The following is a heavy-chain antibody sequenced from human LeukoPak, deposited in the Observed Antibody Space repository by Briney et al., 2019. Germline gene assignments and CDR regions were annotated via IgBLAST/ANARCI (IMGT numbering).Heavy chain of an antibody. D-gene: IGHD1-26*01. CDR3: AKGGSGRYYYYGMDV. Sequence: GGSLRLSCAASGFSFSGYGMHWVRQAPGKGLEWVAVISYDGSNKYYADSVKGRFTISRDNPKNTLYLQMSSLRAEDTAVYYCAKGGSGRYYYYGMDVWGQGTTVTVSS. V-gene: IGHV3-30*18. J-gene: IGHJ6*02. CDR2: ISYDGSNK. CDR1: GFSFSGYG.